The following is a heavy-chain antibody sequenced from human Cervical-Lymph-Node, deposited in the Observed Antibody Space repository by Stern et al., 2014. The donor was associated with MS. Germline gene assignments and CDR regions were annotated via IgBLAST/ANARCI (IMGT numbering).Heavy chain of an antibody. D-gene: IGHD2-21*01. V-gene: IGHV3-30*03. J-gene: IGHJ6*02. CDR2: ISYDGRNT. CDR3: AAFHIGKEYDKDV. Sequence: VQLVESGGGVVQPGRSLRVSCAASGFIFSTYAMHWVRQAPGKGLEWVAVISYDGRNTSYADSVTGRFTISRDNSQSLMYFPMNSLRTEDTAVYYGAAFHIGKEYDKDVWGQGTTVTVSS. CDR1: GFIFSTYA.